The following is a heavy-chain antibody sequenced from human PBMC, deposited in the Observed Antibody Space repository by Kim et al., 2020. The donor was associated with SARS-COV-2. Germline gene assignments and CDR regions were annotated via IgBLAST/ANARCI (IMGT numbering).Heavy chain of an antibody. J-gene: IGHJ4*02. CDR3: AKDPGYSGSYYYFDY. CDR2: IKGSGDST. V-gene: IGHV3-23*01. CDR1: GFTFSTYT. Sequence: GGSLRLSCTASGFTFSTYTMNWVRQAPGKGLEWVSAIKGSGDSTSYADSVKGRFTISRDNSKNTLFLQMNSLRVEDTAVYYCAKDPGYSGSYYYFDYWGQGTLVTVSS. D-gene: IGHD1-26*01.